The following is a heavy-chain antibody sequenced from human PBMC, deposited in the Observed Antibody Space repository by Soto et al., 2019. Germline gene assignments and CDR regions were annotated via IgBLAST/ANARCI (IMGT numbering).Heavy chain of an antibody. CDR1: GFTFDDYA. CDR3: AQGRYTAMDY. CDR2: ISWNSGSI. V-gene: IGHV3-9*01. Sequence: EVQLVESGGGLVQPGRSLRLSCAASGFTFDDYAMHWVRQAPGKGLEWVSGISWNSGSIVYADSVKGRFTISRDNAKNSLYLQMNSLRAEDTALYYCAQGRYTAMDYWGQGTLVTVSS. J-gene: IGHJ4*02. D-gene: IGHD5-18*01.